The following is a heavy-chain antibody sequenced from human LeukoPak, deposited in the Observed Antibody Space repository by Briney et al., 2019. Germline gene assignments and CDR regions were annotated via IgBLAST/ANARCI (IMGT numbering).Heavy chain of an antibody. CDR1: GFTFSDYC. J-gene: IGHJ4*02. CDR2: ISSSGSTI. V-gene: IGHV3-11*01. Sequence: GGSLRLSCAASGFTFSDYCMSWLRQAPGKGLEWVSYISSSGSTIYYADSVKGRFTISRDNAKNSLYLQMSSLRAEDTAVYYCARGKDGYKKGYPLGFDYWGQGTLVTVSS. D-gene: IGHD5-24*01. CDR3: ARGKDGYKKGYPLGFDY.